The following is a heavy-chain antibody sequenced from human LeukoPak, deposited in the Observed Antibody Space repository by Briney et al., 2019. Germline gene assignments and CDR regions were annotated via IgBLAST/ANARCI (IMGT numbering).Heavy chain of an antibody. CDR2: ISYDGSNK. V-gene: IGHV3-30*04. Sequence: GGSLRLSCAASGFTFSSYAMHWVRQAPGKGLEWAAVISYDGSNKYYADSVKGRFTISRDNSKNTLYLQMNSLRAEDTAVYYCARVPLGYCSSTSCLDWFDPWGQGTLVTVSS. CDR1: GFTFSSYA. CDR3: ARVPLGYCSSTSCLDWFDP. D-gene: IGHD2-2*01. J-gene: IGHJ5*02.